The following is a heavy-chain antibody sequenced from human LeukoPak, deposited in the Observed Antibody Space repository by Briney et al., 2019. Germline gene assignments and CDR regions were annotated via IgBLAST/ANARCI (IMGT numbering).Heavy chain of an antibody. Sequence: GGSLRLSCAASGITFSSYWMHWVRQAPGKGLVWVSRINSDGSSTSYADSVKGRFTISRDNAKNTLYLQMNSLRAEDTAVYYCAIAMITFGGGTWGQGTLVTVSS. J-gene: IGHJ5*02. CDR1: GITFSSYW. V-gene: IGHV3-74*01. D-gene: IGHD3-16*01. CDR3: AIAMITFGGGT. CDR2: INSDGSST.